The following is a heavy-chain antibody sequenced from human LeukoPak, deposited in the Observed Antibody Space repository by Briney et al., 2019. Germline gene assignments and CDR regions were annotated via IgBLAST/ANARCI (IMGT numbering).Heavy chain of an antibody. CDR3: ARAEVAQLWFPYYFDY. CDR1: GYTFTGYY. J-gene: IGHJ4*02. D-gene: IGHD5-18*01. CDR2: INPNSGGT. Sequence: ASVKVSCTASGYTFTGYYMHWVRQAPGQGLEWMGWINPNSGGTNYAQKSQGRVTMTRDTSISTAYMELSRLRSDDTAVYYCARAEVAQLWFPYYFDYWGQGTLVTVSS. V-gene: IGHV1-2*02.